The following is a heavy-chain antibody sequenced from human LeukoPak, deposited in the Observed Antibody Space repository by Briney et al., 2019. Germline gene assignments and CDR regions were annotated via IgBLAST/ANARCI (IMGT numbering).Heavy chain of an antibody. J-gene: IGHJ6*03. CDR2: IWYDGSDK. CDR3: ASDSHDDYYYYMDV. V-gene: IGHV3-33*01. CDR1: GFTFSSYG. Sequence: GGSLRLSCAASGFTFSSYGMHWVRQAPGKGLEWVAVIWYDGSDKYYADSVKGRFTISRDNSKNTLYLQMNSLRAEDTAVYYCASDSHDDYYYYMDVWGKGTTVTVSS.